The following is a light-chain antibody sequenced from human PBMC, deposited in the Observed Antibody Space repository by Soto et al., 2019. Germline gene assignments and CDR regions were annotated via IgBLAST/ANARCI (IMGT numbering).Light chain of an antibody. V-gene: IGKV3-11*01. CDR2: HAT. J-gene: IGKJ5*01. Sequence: EITLTQSPATLSLSPGERATLSCRASQSVDRSLGWYQEKPGQAPRLLVYHATHRATGIPARFSGSGSGTDFTLNIDSVEADDFAVYYCQHYKNWPPITFGQGTRLDIK. CDR3: QHYKNWPPIT. CDR1: QSVDRS.